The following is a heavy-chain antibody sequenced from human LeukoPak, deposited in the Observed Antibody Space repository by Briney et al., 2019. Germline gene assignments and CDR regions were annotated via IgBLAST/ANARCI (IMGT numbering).Heavy chain of an antibody. CDR2: ISSSSSYI. D-gene: IGHD6-13*01. CDR3: AREIIAATLDG. CDR1: GFTFSSYS. J-gene: IGHJ4*02. V-gene: IGHV3-21*01. Sequence: PGGSLRLSCAASGFTFSSYSMNWVRQAPGKGLEWVSSISSSSSYIYYADSVKGRFTISRDNARNSLFLQMNSLRAEDTAVYYCAREIIAATLDGWGQGTLVIVSS.